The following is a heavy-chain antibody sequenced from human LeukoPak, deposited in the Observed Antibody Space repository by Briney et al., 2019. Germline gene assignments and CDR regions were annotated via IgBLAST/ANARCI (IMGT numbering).Heavy chain of an antibody. J-gene: IGHJ4*02. V-gene: IGHV1-46*01. Sequence: APVKVSCKASGYTFTSYYMHWVRRAPGQGLEWMGIINPSGGSTSYAQKFQGRVTMTRDMSTSTVYMELRSLRSDDTAVYYCARYYPFRSPPDYWGQGTLVTVSS. CDR1: GYTFTSYY. D-gene: IGHD3-10*01. CDR3: ARYYPFRSPPDY. CDR2: INPSGGST.